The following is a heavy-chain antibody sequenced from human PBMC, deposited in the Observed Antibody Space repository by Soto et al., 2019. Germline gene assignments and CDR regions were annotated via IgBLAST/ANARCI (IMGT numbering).Heavy chain of an antibody. D-gene: IGHD1-26*01. V-gene: IGHV1-69*13. Sequence: GASEKVSCKAAGGTFSSYGISWVRQAPGQGLEWMGGIIPMFGTATHTQNFQGRLTITADESTSTAYMELSSLRSEDTAVYFCARSVGVTTLSYLDYWGQGTLVTVSS. CDR1: GGTFSSYG. CDR3: ARSVGVTTLSYLDY. J-gene: IGHJ4*02. CDR2: IIPMFGTA.